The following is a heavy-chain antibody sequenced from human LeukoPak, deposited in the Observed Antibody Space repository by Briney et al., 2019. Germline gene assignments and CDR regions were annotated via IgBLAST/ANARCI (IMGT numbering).Heavy chain of an antibody. CDR3: ARDGFWLWYMDV. CDR2: ISAYNGNT. CDR1: GYTYTSDG. Sequence: ASLKASCKASGYTYTSDGISWVEQGPGQRIKRMGWISAYNGNTNYAQKLQGRVTMTTDTSTSTAYMELRSLRSDDTAVYYCARDGFWLWYMDVWGKGTSVIVFS. J-gene: IGHJ6*04. D-gene: IGHD3-22*01. V-gene: IGHV1-18*01.